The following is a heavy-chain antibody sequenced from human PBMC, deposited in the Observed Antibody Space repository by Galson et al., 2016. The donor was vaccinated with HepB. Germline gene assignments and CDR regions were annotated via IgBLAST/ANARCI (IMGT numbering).Heavy chain of an antibody. CDR1: GFTFSSYS. J-gene: IGHJ6*02. V-gene: IGHV3-48*04. CDR3: VRDRDVEMAKSYYYYYGMDV. D-gene: IGHD5-24*01. Sequence: SLRLSCAASGFTFSSYSMNWVRQAPGKGLEWVSYISSSSSSIYYTDSVKGRFTISRDNAKNSLYLQMNSLRAEDTAVYYCVRDRDVEMAKSYYYYYGMDVWGQGTTVTVSS. CDR2: ISSSSSSI.